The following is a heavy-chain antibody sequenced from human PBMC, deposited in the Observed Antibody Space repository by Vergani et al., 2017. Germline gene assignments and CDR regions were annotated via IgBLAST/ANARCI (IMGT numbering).Heavy chain of an antibody. V-gene: IGHV1-69*01. CDR2: ISPIFGTA. CDR3: AAEDRSGYYYKDAFDI. CDR1: GVTFSSYS. D-gene: IGHD3-22*01. J-gene: IGHJ3*02. Sequence: QVQLVQSGAEVKQPGSSVKVSCKASGVTFSSYSISWVRQAPGQGLEWMGGISPIFGTANYAQKFQGRVTITADESTSTAYMELSSLRSEDTAVYYCAAEDRSGYYYKDAFDIWGQGTMVTVSS.